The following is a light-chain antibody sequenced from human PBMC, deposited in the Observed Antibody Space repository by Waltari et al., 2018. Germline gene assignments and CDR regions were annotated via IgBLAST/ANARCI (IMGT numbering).Light chain of an antibody. J-gene: IGLJ2*01. CDR2: GVN. CDR3: SSYTSSRTLV. Sequence: QSALTQPASVSEPPGQSITIACTGTRSDVGGFNYVSWYQQHPGKPPNLLIYGVNNRPSGVSNRFSGSKSGNTASLTISGLQAEDEADYYCSSYTSSRTLVFGGGTKLTVL. CDR1: RSDVGGFNY. V-gene: IGLV2-14*01.